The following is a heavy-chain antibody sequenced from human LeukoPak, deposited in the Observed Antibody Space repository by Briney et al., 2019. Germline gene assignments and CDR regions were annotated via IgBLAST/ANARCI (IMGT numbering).Heavy chain of an antibody. J-gene: IGHJ4*02. CDR1: GYTLTELS. Sequence: ASVKVSCKVSGYTLTELSMHWVRQAPGKGLEWMGGFDPEDGETIYAQKFQGRVTMTEDTSTDTAYMELSSLRPEDTAVYYCATGLRFLEWLNQWGQGTLVTVSS. D-gene: IGHD3-3*01. CDR2: FDPEDGET. CDR3: ATGLRFLEWLNQ. V-gene: IGHV1-24*01.